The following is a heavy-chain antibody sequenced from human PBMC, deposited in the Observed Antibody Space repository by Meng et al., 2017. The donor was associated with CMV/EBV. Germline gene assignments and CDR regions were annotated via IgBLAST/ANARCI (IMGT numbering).Heavy chain of an antibody. CDR3: ARDPGIAVAGSFDP. V-gene: IGHV1-2*02. CDR1: GYPFTGYY. D-gene: IGHD6-19*01. Sequence: ASGYPFTGYYMHWVRQAPGQGLEWMGWINPNSGGTNYAQKFQGRVTMTRDTSISTAYMELSRLRSDDTAVYYCARDPGIAVAGSFDPWGQGTLVTVSS. CDR2: INPNSGGT. J-gene: IGHJ5*02.